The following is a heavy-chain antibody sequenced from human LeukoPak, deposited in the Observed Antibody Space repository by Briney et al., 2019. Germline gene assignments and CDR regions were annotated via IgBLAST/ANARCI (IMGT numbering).Heavy chain of an antibody. J-gene: IGHJ4*02. Sequence: HPGGSLRLSCAASGFTFSSYSMNWVRQAPGKGLEWVSYISSSGGTLNYADSVKGRFTISRDNAKNSLYLQVNSLRDEDTAVYYCARGTPNFDYWGQGTLVTVSS. CDR3: ARGTPNFDY. V-gene: IGHV3-48*02. CDR2: ISSSGGTL. CDR1: GFTFSSYS.